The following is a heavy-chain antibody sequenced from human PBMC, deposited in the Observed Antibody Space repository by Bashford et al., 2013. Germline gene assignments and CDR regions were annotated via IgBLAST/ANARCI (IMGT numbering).Heavy chain of an antibody. CDR3: ARVVSSSSYYYYMDV. V-gene: IGHV3-33*01. J-gene: IGHJ6*03. D-gene: IGHD6-6*01. CDR2: IWYDGSNK. CDR1: GFTFSSYG. Sequence: GGSLRLSCAASGFTFSSYGMHWVRQAPGKGLEWVAVIWYDGSNKYYADSVKGRFTISRDNSKNTLYLQMNSLRAEDTAVYYCARVVSSSSYYYYMDVWGKGTTVTVSS.